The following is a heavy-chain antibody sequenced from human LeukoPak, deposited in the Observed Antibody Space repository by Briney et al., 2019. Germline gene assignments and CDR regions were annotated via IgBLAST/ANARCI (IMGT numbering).Heavy chain of an antibody. D-gene: IGHD3-9*01. V-gene: IGHV1-69*05. CDR1: GGTFSSYA. CDR2: IIPIFGTA. J-gene: IGHJ5*02. Sequence: SVKVSCKASGGTFSSYAISWVRQAPGQGLEWMGGIIPIFGTANYAQKFQGRVTITTDESTSTAYMELSSLRSEDTAVYYCASGPYYDISTGDDASNWFDPWGQGTLVTVSS. CDR3: ASGPYYDISTGDDASNWFDP.